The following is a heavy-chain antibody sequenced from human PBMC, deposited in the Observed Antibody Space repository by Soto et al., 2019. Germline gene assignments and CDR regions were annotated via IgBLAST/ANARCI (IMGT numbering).Heavy chain of an antibody. CDR3: AREPNTGYDGAFDY. V-gene: IGHV3-30*03. J-gene: IGHJ4*02. Sequence: GGSLKLSCASSRFRFPSDGMHWVRQTPGKGLEWVAGISYDGSNKYYVDSMKGRLTISRDNSKNTLDLQMNSLRAEDTAVYYCAREPNTGYDGAFDYWGQGP. D-gene: IGHD5-12*01. CDR2: ISYDGSNK. CDR1: RFRFPSDG.